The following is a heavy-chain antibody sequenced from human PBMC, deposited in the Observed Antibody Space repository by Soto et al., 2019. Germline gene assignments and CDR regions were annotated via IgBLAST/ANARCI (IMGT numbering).Heavy chain of an antibody. V-gene: IGHV3-7*05. D-gene: IGHD2-15*01. J-gene: IGHJ4*02. CDR1: GLAFSSYW. Sequence: GGSLRLSCAASGLAFSSYWMSWVRQAPGKGLEWVANIKQDGSGKYYVDSVKGRFTISRDNAKNSLYLQMNNLRAEDTAVYYCAREWWSPPSPHDSWGQGTPVTVSS. CDR2: IKQDGSGK. CDR3: AREWWSPPSPHDS.